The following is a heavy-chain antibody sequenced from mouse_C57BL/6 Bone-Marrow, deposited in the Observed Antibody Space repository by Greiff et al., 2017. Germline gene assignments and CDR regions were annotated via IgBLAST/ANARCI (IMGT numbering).Heavy chain of an antibody. Sequence: DVKLVESGGDLVKPGGSLKLSCAASGFTFSSYGMSWVRQTPDKRLEWVATISSGGSYTYYPESVKGRFTISRDNAKNTLYLQMSSLKSEDTAMYYCAGHSYYGSSSWFAYWGQGTLVTVSA. V-gene: IGHV5-6*02. CDR2: ISSGGSYT. J-gene: IGHJ3*01. CDR3: AGHSYYGSSSWFAY. D-gene: IGHD1-1*01. CDR1: GFTFSSYG.